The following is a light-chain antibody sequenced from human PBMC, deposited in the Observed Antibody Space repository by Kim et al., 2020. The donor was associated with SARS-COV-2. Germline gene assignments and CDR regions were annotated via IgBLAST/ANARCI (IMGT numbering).Light chain of an antibody. CDR1: QSVSSSY. CDR2: GAF. Sequence: SPGERATFSCRASQSVSSSYLAWYLQKPGQAPRLLIYGAFNRASGIPDRFSGSGSGTDFTLTISRLEPDDFAVFYCQYYDDWYTFGQGTKLEI. CDR3: QYYDDWYT. V-gene: IGKV3-20*01. J-gene: IGKJ2*01.